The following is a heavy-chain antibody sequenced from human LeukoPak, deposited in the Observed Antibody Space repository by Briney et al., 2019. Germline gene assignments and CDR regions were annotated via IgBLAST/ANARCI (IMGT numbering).Heavy chain of an antibody. CDR3: ARPHSSSSRGASDI. J-gene: IGHJ3*02. D-gene: IGHD6-6*01. V-gene: IGHV3-7*01. CDR1: GFTFSSYW. CDR2: IKQDGSEK. Sequence: PGGSLRLSCAASGFTFSSYWMSWVRQAPEKGLEWVANIKQDGSEKYYVDSVKGRFTISRDNAKNSLYLQMNSLRAEDTAVYYCARPHSSSSRGASDIWGQGTMVTVSS.